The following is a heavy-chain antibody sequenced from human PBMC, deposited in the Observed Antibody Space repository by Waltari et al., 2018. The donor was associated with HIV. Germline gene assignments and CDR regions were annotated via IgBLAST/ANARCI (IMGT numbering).Heavy chain of an antibody. CDR1: GYSLNSYW. D-gene: IGHD2-21*02. CDR3: ATAQHIVVVTAEAGAFDI. V-gene: IGHV5-51*01. J-gene: IGHJ3*02. Sequence: EVQLVQSGAEVKKPGESLKISCKGSGYSLNSYWSGWVRRRPGKGLEWMGIIYPGDSDTRYSPSFQGQVTISADKSISTAYLQWSSLKASDTAMYYCATAQHIVVVTAEAGAFDIWGQGTMVTVSS. CDR2: IYPGDSDT.